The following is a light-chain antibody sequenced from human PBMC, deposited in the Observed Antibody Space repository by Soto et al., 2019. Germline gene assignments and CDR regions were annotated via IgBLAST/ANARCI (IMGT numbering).Light chain of an antibody. CDR3: SSFAGNNHV. CDR1: SSDVGGYDL. Sequence: QSVLTQPPSASGSPGQSVTISCTGTSSDVGGYDLVSWYQQHPGKAPKLILYEVAKRPSGVPARFSGSKSGNTASLTVSGLQADEESDYYCSSFAGNNHVFGGGTKLTVL. V-gene: IGLV2-8*01. J-gene: IGLJ2*01. CDR2: EVA.